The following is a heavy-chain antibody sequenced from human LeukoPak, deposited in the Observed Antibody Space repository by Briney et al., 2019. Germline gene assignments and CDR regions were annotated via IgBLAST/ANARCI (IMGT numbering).Heavy chain of an antibody. V-gene: IGHV1-8*01. Sequence: ASVKVSCKASGYTFTSYDINWVRQATGQGLEWMGWMNPNSGNTGYAQKFQGRVTMTRNTSISTAYIELSSLRSEDTAVYYCARGGAYGSGSLYYYYGMDVWGQGTTVTVSS. J-gene: IGHJ6*02. CDR2: MNPNSGNT. CDR1: GYTFTSYD. CDR3: ARGGAYGSGSLYYYYGMDV. D-gene: IGHD3-10*01.